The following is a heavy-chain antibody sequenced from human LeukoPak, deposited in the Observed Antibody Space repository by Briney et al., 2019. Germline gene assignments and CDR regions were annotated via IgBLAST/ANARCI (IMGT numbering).Heavy chain of an antibody. J-gene: IGHJ1*01. D-gene: IGHD6-13*01. CDR3: ARDLAQSSSWFGYFQH. CDR1: GFTFSTYW. Sequence: GVPLRLSCAASGFTFSTYWMSWLRQAPGKGLEGVANIKQDGREKYYVDSVKGRFTISRDNGKNSLNLQMNSLRAEDTAVYYCARDLAQSSSWFGYFQHWGQGTLVTVSS. V-gene: IGHV3-7*03. CDR2: IKQDGREK.